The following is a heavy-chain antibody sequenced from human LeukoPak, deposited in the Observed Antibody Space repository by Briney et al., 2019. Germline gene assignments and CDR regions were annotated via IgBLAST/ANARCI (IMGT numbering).Heavy chain of an antibody. Sequence: GGSLSLSCAASGLTFSNYWMSWVRQAPGRGLEWVANIKEDGSEKFYVDSVKGRFTISRDNARNSLYLQMNSLRAEDTAVYYGASGRQLGYWGQGTLVTVSS. CDR2: IKEDGSEK. CDR3: ASGRQLGY. D-gene: IGHD6-13*01. CDR1: GLTFSNYW. V-gene: IGHV3-7*01. J-gene: IGHJ4*02.